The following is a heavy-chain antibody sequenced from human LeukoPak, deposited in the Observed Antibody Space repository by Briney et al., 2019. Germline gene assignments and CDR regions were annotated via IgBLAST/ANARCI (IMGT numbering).Heavy chain of an antibody. Sequence: PGGSLRLSCAASGFTFSGSAMHWVRQASGKGLEWVGRIRSKANSYATAYAASVKGRFTISRDDSKNTAYLQMNSLKTEDTAVYYCTSSPYSGGWSDDYGGQGTLVTVSS. CDR3: TSSPYSGGWSDDY. D-gene: IGHD6-19*01. CDR1: GFTFSGSA. CDR2: IRSKANSYAT. V-gene: IGHV3-73*01. J-gene: IGHJ4*02.